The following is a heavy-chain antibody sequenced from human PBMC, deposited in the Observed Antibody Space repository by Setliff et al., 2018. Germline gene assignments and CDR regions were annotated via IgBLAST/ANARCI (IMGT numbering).Heavy chain of an antibody. CDR2: IYSSGST. J-gene: IGHJ4*02. CDR1: GGSISSGSYY. Sequence: SETLSLTCTVSGGSISSGSYYWSWIRQPAGKGLEWIGHIYSSGSTNYNPSLKSRVTISADRSKNQFSLKLSSVIAADTAVYYCARNRDSSGYRDYWGQGTLVTVSS. CDR3: ARNRDSSGYRDY. V-gene: IGHV4-61*09. D-gene: IGHD3-22*01.